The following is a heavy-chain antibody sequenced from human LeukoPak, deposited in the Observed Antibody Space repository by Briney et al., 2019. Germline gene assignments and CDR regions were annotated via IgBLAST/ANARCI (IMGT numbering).Heavy chain of an antibody. CDR3: ARVVAAAAKAYRPRKYNWFDP. CDR2: MNPNSGNT. J-gene: IGHJ5*02. CDR1: GYTFTSYD. D-gene: IGHD6-13*01. Sequence: ASVKVSCTASGYTFTSYDINWVRPATGQGLEWMGWMNPNSGNTGYAQKFQGRVTMTRNTSISTAYMELSSLRSEDTAVYYCARVVAAAAKAYRPRKYNWFDPWGQGTLVTVSS. V-gene: IGHV1-8*01.